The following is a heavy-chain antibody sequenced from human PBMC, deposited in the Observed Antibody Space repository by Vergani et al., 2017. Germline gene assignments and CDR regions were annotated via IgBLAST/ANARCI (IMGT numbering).Heavy chain of an antibody. D-gene: IGHD5-24*01. CDR2: IYYSGST. CDR3: ARSPVEMATMRAGYFDY. CDR1: GGSISSGGYY. J-gene: IGHJ4*02. Sequence: QVQLQESGPGLVKPSQTLSLTCTVSGGSISSGGYYWSWIRQHPGKGLEWIGYIYYSGSTYYNPSLKSRVTISVDTSKNQFSLKLSSVTAADTAVYYCARSPVEMATMRAGYFDYWGQGTLVTVSS. V-gene: IGHV4-31*03.